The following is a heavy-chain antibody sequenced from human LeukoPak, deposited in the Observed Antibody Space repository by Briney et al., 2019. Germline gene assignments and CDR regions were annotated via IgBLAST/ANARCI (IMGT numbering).Heavy chain of an antibody. D-gene: IGHD6-13*01. CDR1: GFTFSSYA. CDR2: IIGSGGST. J-gene: IGHJ4*02. V-gene: IGHV3-23*01. CDR3: AKGSSWIDYYFDY. Sequence: GGSLRLSCAASGFTFSSYAMSWVRQAPGKGLEWVSAIIGSGGSTYYADSVKGRFTISRDNSKNTLYLQMNSLRAEDTAVYYCAKGSSWIDYYFDYWGQGTLVTVSS.